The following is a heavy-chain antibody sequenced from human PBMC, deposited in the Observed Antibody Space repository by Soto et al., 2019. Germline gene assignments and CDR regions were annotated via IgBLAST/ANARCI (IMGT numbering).Heavy chain of an antibody. CDR3: ARGTYYYDSSGYYPFDY. CDR2: ISAYNGNT. J-gene: IGHJ4*02. V-gene: IGHV1-18*01. CDR1: GYTFTSYG. D-gene: IGHD3-22*01. Sequence: ASVKVSCKASGYTFTSYGISWVRQAPGQGLEWMGWISAYNGNTNYAQKLQGRVTMTTDTSTSTAYMELRSLRSDDTAVYYCARGTYYYDSSGYYPFDYWGQGTLVTVSS.